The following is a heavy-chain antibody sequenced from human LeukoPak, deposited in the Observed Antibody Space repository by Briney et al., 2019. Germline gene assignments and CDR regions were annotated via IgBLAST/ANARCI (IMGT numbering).Heavy chain of an antibody. D-gene: IGHD2-2*01. CDR3: ATGYCSSTSCPNWFDP. V-gene: IGHV3-23*01. CDR2: ISGSGGST. J-gene: IGHJ5*02. Sequence: GGSLRLSCAASGFTFSSYAMSWVRQAPGKGLEWVSAISGSGGSTYYADSVKGRFTISRGNSKNTLYLQMNSLRAEDTAVYYCATGYCSSTSCPNWFDPWGQGTLVTVSS. CDR1: GFTFSSYA.